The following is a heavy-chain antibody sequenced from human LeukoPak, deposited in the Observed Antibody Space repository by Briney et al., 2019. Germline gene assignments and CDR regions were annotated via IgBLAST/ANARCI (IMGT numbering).Heavy chain of an antibody. D-gene: IGHD3-10*01. J-gene: IGHJ4*02. CDR1: GGSISSSSYY. Sequence: SETLSLTCTVSGGSISSSSYYWGWIRQPPGKGLEWIGSIYYSGSTYYNPSLKSRVTISVDTSKNQFSLKLSSVTAADTAVYYCATHPLWFGGYYFDYWGQGTLVTVSS. V-gene: IGHV4-39*07. CDR3: ATHPLWFGGYYFDY. CDR2: IYYSGST.